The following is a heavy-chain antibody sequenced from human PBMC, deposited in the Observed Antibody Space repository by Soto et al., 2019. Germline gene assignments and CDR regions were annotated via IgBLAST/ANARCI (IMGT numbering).Heavy chain of an antibody. J-gene: IGHJ4*02. V-gene: IGHV3-23*01. Sequence: QTGGSLRLSCIASVLIFSYYIMNWVRQAPGKGLEWVSGISGSGGDTFYADSVRGRFTISRDNSKSTVYLQMSSLRADDTAIYYCAKDGYGKGDYWGQGTQVTVSS. D-gene: IGHD5-18*01. CDR3: AKDGYGKGDY. CDR2: ISGSGGDT. CDR1: VLIFSYYI.